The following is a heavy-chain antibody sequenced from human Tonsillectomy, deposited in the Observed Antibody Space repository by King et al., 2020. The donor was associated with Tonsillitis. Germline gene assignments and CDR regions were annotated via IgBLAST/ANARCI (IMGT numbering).Heavy chain of an antibody. D-gene: IGHD1-26*01. CDR3: ARAEWSDYYYYGMDV. CDR1: GFTFSSYF. CDR2: ISSSSGII. J-gene: IGHJ6*02. Sequence: VQLVESGGGLVQPGGSLRLSCAASGFTFSSYFMNWVRQAPGKGLEWVSYISSSSGIIHYADSVKGRFTISRDNAKNSLHLQMKSLRAEDTAVYYCARAEWSDYYYYGMDVWGQGTTVTVSS. V-gene: IGHV3-48*01.